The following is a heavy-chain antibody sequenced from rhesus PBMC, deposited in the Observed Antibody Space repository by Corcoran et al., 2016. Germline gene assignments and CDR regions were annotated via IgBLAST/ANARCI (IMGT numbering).Heavy chain of an antibody. D-gene: IGHD5-24*01. J-gene: IGHJ5-2*01. Sequence: EVHLVQSGAEVKRPGEFLKISCKTSGYDFTNYWISLVRKQPGKGQERMGAVDRSDTDTSNSPSDQGQGTISADKSSSTAYLQWSSLKASDSATYYWAKEGYINSLDVWGQGVLVTVSS. CDR3: AKEGYINSLDV. CDR2: VDRSDTDT. V-gene: IGHV5-2*01. CDR1: GYDFTNYW.